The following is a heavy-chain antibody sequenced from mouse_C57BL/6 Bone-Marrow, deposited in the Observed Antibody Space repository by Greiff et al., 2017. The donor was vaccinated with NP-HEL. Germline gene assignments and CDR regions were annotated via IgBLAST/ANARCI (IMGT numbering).Heavy chain of an antibody. D-gene: IGHD2-4*01. CDR2: ISDGGSYT. Sequence: DVKLVESGGGLVKPGGSLKLSCAASGFTFSSYAMSWVRQTPEKRLEWVATISDGGSYTYYPDNVKGRFTISRDNAKNNLYLQMSHLKSEDTAMYYCARVYYDYRFAYWGRGTLVTVSA. CDR1: GFTFSSYA. CDR3: ARVYYDYRFAY. J-gene: IGHJ3*01. V-gene: IGHV5-4*03.